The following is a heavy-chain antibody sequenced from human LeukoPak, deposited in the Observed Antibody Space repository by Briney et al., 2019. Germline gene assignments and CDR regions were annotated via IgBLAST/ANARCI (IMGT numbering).Heavy chain of an antibody. CDR3: ARGYRTGDMTIFAH. D-gene: IGHD3-3*01. CDR1: GYTFSGYY. CDR2: ITPDSGGT. Sequence: ASVKVSCKASGYTFSGYYMQWVRQAPGQALEWMGWITPDSGGTDYAEKFQGRVTMTRDTSISTVYMELTRLRSDDTAVYYCARGYRTGDMTIFAHRGQGTLVTVSS. J-gene: IGHJ4*02. V-gene: IGHV1-2*02.